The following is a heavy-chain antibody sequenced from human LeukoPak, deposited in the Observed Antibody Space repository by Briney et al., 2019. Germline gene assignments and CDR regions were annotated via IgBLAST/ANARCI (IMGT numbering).Heavy chain of an antibody. CDR1: GFTFTSSA. CDR3: AAVPHYMVRGVIRNDY. J-gene: IGHJ4*02. Sequence: TSVKVSCKASGFTFTSSAVQWVRQARGQRLEWRGWIVVGSGNTNYAQKFQERVTITRDMSTSTAYMELSSLRSEDTAVYYCAAVPHYMVRGVIRNDYWGQGTLVTVSS. V-gene: IGHV1-58*01. D-gene: IGHD3-10*01. CDR2: IVVGSGNT.